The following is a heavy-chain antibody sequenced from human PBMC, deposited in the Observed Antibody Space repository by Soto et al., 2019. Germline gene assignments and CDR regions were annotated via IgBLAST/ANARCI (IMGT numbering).Heavy chain of an antibody. J-gene: IGHJ4*02. CDR3: VSQQTTVPTQAYFDY. CDR1: GGSVTNSSYY. CDR2: VYYRGRS. V-gene: IGHV4-39*01. Sequence: PSETLSLTCTVSGGSVTNSSYYLGWFRQSPGKVLEWIGSVYYRGRSYSKSSVKSRVTISVDTSKNRFSLSLNSVTASDTAVYFWVSQQTTVPTQAYFDYGGTGALVTVSS. D-gene: IGHD4-17*01.